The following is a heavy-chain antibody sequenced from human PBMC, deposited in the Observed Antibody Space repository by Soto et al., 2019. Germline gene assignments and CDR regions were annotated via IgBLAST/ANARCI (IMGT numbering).Heavy chain of an antibody. CDR3: ARAQLKDGDYLCAD. CDR2: ISGGGDFI. D-gene: IGHD4-17*01. J-gene: IGHJ4*02. Sequence: EVQLLESGGGLVQPGGSLRLSCAASGFTFNNYAMNWVRQAPGKGPEWVSVISGGGDFIYYADSVKGRFTISRVNSENTLYLQMSSLTTADTAVYYCARAQLKDGDYLCADWGQGTLVTVSS. CDR1: GFTFNNYA. V-gene: IGHV3-23*01.